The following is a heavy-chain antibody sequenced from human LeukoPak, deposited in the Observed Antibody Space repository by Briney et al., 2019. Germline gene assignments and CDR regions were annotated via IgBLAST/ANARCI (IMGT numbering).Heavy chain of an antibody. CDR3: AKDSGGYTYVFDY. Sequence: GRSLRLSCAASGFTFSSCGMHWVRQAPGKGLEWVAVISYDGSNKYYADSVKGRFTISRDNSKNTLYLQMNSLRAEDTAVYYCAKDSGGYTYVFDYWGQGTLVTVSS. V-gene: IGHV3-30*18. CDR1: GFTFSSCG. CDR2: ISYDGSNK. D-gene: IGHD5-18*01. J-gene: IGHJ4*02.